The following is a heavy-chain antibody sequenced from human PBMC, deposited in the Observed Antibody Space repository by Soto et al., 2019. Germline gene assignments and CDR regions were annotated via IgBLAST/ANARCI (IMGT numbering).Heavy chain of an antibody. J-gene: IGHJ5*02. CDR1: GFTFSSYA. Sequence: PGGSLRLSCAASGFTFSSYAMSWVRQAPGKGLEWVSAISGSGGSTYYADSVKGRFTISRDNSKNTLYLQMNSLRAEDTAVYYCARDLYYDSSGYMNWFDPWGQGTLVTVSS. D-gene: IGHD3-22*01. V-gene: IGHV3-23*01. CDR2: ISGSGGST. CDR3: ARDLYYDSSGYMNWFDP.